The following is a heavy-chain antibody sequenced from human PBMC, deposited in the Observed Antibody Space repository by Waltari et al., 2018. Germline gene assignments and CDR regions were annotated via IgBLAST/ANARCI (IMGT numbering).Heavy chain of an antibody. Sequence: QVQLVQSGAEVKKPGASVKISCKVSGYTLTELSIHWVRQAPGKVLEWMGGFDPEDGETLYAQKFQGRVTMTEDTSTDTAYMELSSLRSEDTAVYYCATDEGRSGWPRVDYWGQGTLVTVSS. J-gene: IGHJ4*02. CDR2: FDPEDGET. CDR3: ATDEGRSGWPRVDY. CDR1: GYTLTELS. V-gene: IGHV1-24*01. D-gene: IGHD6-19*01.